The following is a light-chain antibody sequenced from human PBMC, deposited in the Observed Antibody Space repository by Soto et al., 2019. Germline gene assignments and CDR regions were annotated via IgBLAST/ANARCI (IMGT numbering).Light chain of an antibody. V-gene: IGKV3-20*01. CDR3: QQYGNSLLT. CDR2: AAS. CDR1: QSVSSDH. J-gene: IGKJ4*02. Sequence: EIALTQSPATLSLSPGERATLSCRTSQSVSSDHLAWYQQKSGQAPRLLIYAASTRATGIPDRFSGSGSGTDFTLNISRLEPEDFAVYYCQQYGNSLLTFGGGTKVDIK.